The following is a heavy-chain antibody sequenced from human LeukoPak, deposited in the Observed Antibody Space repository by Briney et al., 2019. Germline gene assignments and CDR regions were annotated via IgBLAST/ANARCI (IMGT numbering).Heavy chain of an antibody. CDR3: AKDLGHIVVVTATPDY. D-gene: IGHD2-21*02. J-gene: IGHJ4*02. CDR2: ISYDGSNK. Sequence: GGSLRLSCAASGFTFNSYGMHWVRQAPGKGLEWVTVISYDGSNKYHADSVKGRLAISRDNSKHTLYLQMNSLRAEDTAVYYCAKDLGHIVVVTATPDYWGQGNPVTVSS. V-gene: IGHV3-30*18. CDR1: GFTFNSYG.